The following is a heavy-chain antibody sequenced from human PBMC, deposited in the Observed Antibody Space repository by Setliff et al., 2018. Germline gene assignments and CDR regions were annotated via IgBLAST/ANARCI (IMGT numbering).Heavy chain of an antibody. V-gene: IGHV3-23*01. D-gene: IGHD3-22*01. J-gene: IGHJ4*02. CDR3: AKGQGFYDSSATAWWVY. CDR2: ISGSGLST. CDR1: GFSFSKYA. Sequence: PGESLKISCAASGFSFSKYAMTWVRQAPGKGLEWVSVISGSGLSTSYADSVKGRFTISRDNSKNTLYLQMNSLRAEDTAVYYCAKGQGFYDSSATAWWVYWGQGTLVTVSS.